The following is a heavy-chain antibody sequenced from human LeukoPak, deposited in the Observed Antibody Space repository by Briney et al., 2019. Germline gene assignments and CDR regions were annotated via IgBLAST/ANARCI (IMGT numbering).Heavy chain of an antibody. V-gene: IGHV1-18*01. CDR1: GYTFTSYG. Sequence: ASVKVSCKASGYTFTSYGISWVRQAPGQGLEWMGWISANNGNTNYAQKFQGRVTMTTDISTSTSYMELRSLRSDDTAVYYCARIGLWRYYFDYWGQGTLVTVPS. CDR2: ISANNGNT. J-gene: IGHJ4*02. D-gene: IGHD2/OR15-2a*01. CDR3: ARIGLWRYYFDY.